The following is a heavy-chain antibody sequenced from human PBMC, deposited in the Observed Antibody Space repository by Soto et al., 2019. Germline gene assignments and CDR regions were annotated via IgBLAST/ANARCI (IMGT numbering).Heavy chain of an antibody. J-gene: IGHJ3*02. V-gene: IGHV1-18*01. CDR1: GYTLTIDL. D-gene: IGHD5-18*01. CDR2: ISAYNGNT. CDR3: ARLGYSYGHDAFDI. Sequence: PVKGACKASGYTLTIDLVSWVSHKPGQGLEWMGWISAYNGNTNYAQKLQGRVTMTTDTSTSTAYMELRSLRSDDTAVYYCARLGYSYGHDAFDIWGQGTMVTVSS.